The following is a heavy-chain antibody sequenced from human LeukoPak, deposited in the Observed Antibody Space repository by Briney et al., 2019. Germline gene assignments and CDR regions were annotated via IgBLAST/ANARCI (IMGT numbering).Heavy chain of an antibody. CDR1: GFTFSDYY. J-gene: IGHJ3*02. Sequence: GGSLRLSCAASGFTFSDYYMSWIRQAPGKGLEWVSYISSSGSTIYYADSVKGRFTISRDNAKNSLYLQMNSLRAEDTAVYYCGRCDYGDLGHVFDIWGKGTMVTVSS. V-gene: IGHV3-11*01. D-gene: IGHD4-17*01. CDR2: ISSSGSTI. CDR3: GRCDYGDLGHVFDI.